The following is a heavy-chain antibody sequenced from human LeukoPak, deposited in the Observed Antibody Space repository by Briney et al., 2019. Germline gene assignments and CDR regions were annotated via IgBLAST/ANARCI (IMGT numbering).Heavy chain of an antibody. CDR1: GGSISSGGHY. J-gene: IGHJ6*02. CDR3: ARTPSWYYYGMDV. Sequence: SETLSLTCTVSGGSISSGGHYWTWIRQHPGKGLEWIGYIYYSGSTYYNPSLKSRVTISVDTSKNQFSLKLSSVTAADTAVYYCARTPSWYYYGMDVWGQGTTVTVSS. CDR2: IYYSGST. V-gene: IGHV4-31*03. D-gene: IGHD1-1*01.